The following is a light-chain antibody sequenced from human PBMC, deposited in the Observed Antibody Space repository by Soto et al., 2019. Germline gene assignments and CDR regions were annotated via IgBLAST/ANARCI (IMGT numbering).Light chain of an antibody. CDR2: DVN. CDR3: TSYTAKNTLV. Sequence: QSALTQPACVSGSPGQSITISCSGPTSDIHDFNSISWYRHHPGKAPRLIVYDVNKRPSGISPRFSGSKSGLTASLTISGLQGEDEADYFCTSYTAKNTLVFGTGTKVTVL. V-gene: IGLV2-14*01. J-gene: IGLJ1*01. CDR1: TSDIHDFNS.